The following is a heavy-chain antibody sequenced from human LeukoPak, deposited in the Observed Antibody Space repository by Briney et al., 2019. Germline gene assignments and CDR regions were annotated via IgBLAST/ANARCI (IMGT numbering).Heavy chain of an antibody. Sequence: SSETLSLTCTVSGGSISSSSYYGGWIRQPPGKGLEWIGSIYYSGSTYYNPSRKSRVTISVDTSKNQFSLKLSSVTAAATAVYYCARSSGTYYYGSGSYYNPWGQGTLVTVSS. V-gene: IGHV4-39*07. J-gene: IGHJ5*02. CDR2: IYYSGST. D-gene: IGHD3-10*01. CDR3: ARSSGTYYYGSGSYYNP. CDR1: GGSISSSSYY.